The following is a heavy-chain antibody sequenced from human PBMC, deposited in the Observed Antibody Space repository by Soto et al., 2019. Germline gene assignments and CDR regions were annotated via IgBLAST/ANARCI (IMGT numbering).Heavy chain of an antibody. D-gene: IGHD1-26*01. V-gene: IGHV4-30-2*01. J-gene: IGHJ4*02. CDR2: IYHSGST. CDR1: GGSISSGGYS. CDR3: ARGAPVGNDD. Sequence: SETLSLTCAVSGGSISSGGYSWSWIRQPPGKGLEWIGYIYHSGSTYYNPSLKSRVTISVDRSRNQFSLKLSSVTAADTAVYYCARGAPVGNDDWGQGTLVTVSS.